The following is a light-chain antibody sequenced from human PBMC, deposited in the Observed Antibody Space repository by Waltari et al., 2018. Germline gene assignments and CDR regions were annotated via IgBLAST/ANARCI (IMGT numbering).Light chain of an antibody. V-gene: IGKV3-11*01. CDR2: EAA. CDR3: QQRSNWPIT. CDR1: QRINTY. Sequence: EIVLTQSPAALSLSPGELATLSCRASQRINTYVAWYNQKPGLAPRLLIYEAANRATGIPARFSGSGSGTDFTLTISSLEPEDFAVYYCQQRSNWPITFGQGTRLEIK. J-gene: IGKJ5*01.